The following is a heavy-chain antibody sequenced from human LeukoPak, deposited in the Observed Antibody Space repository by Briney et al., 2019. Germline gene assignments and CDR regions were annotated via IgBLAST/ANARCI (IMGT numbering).Heavy chain of an antibody. J-gene: IGHJ6*02. CDR2: IVVGSGNT. CDR1: GFTFTSSV. D-gene: IGHD6-13*01. V-gene: IGHV1-58*02. CDR3: AASSSWYNYGMDV. Sequence: GASVKVSCKASGFTFTSSVMQWVRQARGQRLEWIGWIVVGSGNTNYAQKFQERVTITRDMSTSTAYMELSSLRSEDTAVYYCAASSSWYNYGMDVWGQGTTVTVSS.